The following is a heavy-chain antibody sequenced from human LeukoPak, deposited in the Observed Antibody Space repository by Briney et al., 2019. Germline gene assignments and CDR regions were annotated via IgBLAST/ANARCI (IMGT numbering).Heavy chain of an antibody. CDR1: GFTFSNAW. CDR2: IKSKTDGGTT. J-gene: IGHJ4*02. CDR3: TTDPNVDSNGWLPYFDY. Sequence: GGSLRLSCAASGFTFSNAWMSWVRQAPGKGLEWVGRIKSKTDGGTTDYAAPVKGRFTISRDDSKNTLYLQMNSLKTEDTAVYYYTTDPNVDSNGWLPYFDYWGQGTLVTVSS. D-gene: IGHD6-19*01. V-gene: IGHV3-15*01.